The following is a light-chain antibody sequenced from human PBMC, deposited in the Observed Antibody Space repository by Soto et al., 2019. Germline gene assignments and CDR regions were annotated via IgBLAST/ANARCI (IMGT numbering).Light chain of an antibody. Sequence: QSALTQPASVSGSPGQSITISCTGTSSDVSTYNYVSWYQQHPGKVPKLILYEVSKRPSGVPDRFSGSRSGNTASLTVSGLQAEDEADYYCSSFAGSPVVFGGGTKLTVL. V-gene: IGLV2-8*01. CDR1: SSDVSTYNY. J-gene: IGLJ2*01. CDR2: EVS. CDR3: SSFAGSPVV.